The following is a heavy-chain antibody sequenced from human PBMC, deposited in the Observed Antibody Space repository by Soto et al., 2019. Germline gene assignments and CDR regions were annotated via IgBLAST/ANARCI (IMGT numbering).Heavy chain of an antibody. Sequence: HLGGSLRLSCAASRFTFSTYEMHWVRQAPGKGLEWVSCISSSGSTVYYADSVKGRFTISRDNSRNSLYLQMNSLRDEDTALYYCVRYCSSTLCNGVATRTFDYWGQGTLVTVSS. CDR1: RFTFSTYE. D-gene: IGHD5-12*01. CDR3: VRYCSSTLCNGVATRTFDY. CDR2: ISSSGSTV. J-gene: IGHJ4*02. V-gene: IGHV3-48*03.